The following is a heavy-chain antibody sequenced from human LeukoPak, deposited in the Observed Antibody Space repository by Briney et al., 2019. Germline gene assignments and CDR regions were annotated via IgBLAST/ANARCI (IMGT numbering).Heavy chain of an antibody. J-gene: IGHJ4*02. CDR2: ISGSGGST. Sequence: PGGSLRLSCAASGFTFSSYAMSWVRQAPRKGLEWVSAISGSGGSTYYADSVKGRFTISRDNSKNTLYLQMNSLRAEDTAVYYCAKGLSFSTVFFFEDWGQGTLVTVSS. V-gene: IGHV3-23*01. D-gene: IGHD3-9*01. CDR1: GFTFSSYA. CDR3: AKGLSFSTVFFFED.